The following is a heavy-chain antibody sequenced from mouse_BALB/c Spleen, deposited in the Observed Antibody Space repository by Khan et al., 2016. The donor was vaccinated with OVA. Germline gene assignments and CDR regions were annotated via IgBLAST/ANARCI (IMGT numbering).Heavy chain of an antibody. CDR2: IYPGGDYT. V-gene: IGHV1-63*02. Sequence: QVQLQQSGAELVRPGTSVKISCKASGYTFTNYWLGWVKQRPGHGLEWIGDIYPGGDYTNYNEKFKGKATLTADTSSNTAYLQLRSLTSEDSDVYFGARWDAWYFDVWGEGTTVTVSS. D-gene: IGHD4-1*01. CDR1: GYTFTNYW. J-gene: IGHJ1*01. CDR3: ARWDAWYFDV.